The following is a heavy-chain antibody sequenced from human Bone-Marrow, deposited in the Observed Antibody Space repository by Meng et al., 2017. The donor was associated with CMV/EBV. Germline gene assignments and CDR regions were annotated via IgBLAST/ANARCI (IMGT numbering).Heavy chain of an antibody. V-gene: IGHV3-74*01. Sequence: TCIRYWMHWVRQGPGTGLVWVSRINSDGSSTSYANSVKGRSTISRDNAKNTLYLQMNSLRAEDTAVYYCARDLFQGPLYYYGMDVWGQGTTVTVSS. J-gene: IGHJ6*02. CDR1: TCIRYW. CDR2: INSDGSST. CDR3: ARDLFQGPLYYYGMDV.